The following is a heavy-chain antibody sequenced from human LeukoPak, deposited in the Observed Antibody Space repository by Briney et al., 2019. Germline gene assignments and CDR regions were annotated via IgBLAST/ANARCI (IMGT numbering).Heavy chain of an antibody. CDR2: INSGGSGT. D-gene: IGHD7-27*01. CDR3: ATSLGPLTEY. Sequence: GGSLRLSCAASGFAFSSNWMHWVRQTPGKGLVWVSRINSGGSGTSYAASVEGRFTISRDNVKNTLYPQMDSLRAEDTAAYYCATSLGPLTEYWGQGTLVTVSS. CDR1: GFAFSSNW. J-gene: IGHJ4*02. V-gene: IGHV3-74*01.